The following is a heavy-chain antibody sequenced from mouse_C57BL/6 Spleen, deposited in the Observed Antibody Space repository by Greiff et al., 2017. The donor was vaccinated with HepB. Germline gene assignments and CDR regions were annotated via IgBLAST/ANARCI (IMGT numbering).Heavy chain of an antibody. CDR1: GFTFSDYG. V-gene: IGHV5-17*01. J-gene: IGHJ3*01. Sequence: EVQGVESGGGLVKPGGSLKLSCAASGFTFSDYGMHWVRQAPEKGLEWVAYISSGSSTIYYADTVKGRFTISRDNAKNTLFLQMTSLRSEDTAMYYCARPDYYGSSTGFAYWGQGTLVTVSA. CDR2: ISSGSSTI. D-gene: IGHD1-1*01. CDR3: ARPDYYGSSTGFAY.